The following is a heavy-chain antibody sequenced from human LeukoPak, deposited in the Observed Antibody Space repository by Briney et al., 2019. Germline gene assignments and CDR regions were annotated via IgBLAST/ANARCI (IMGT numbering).Heavy chain of an antibody. CDR2: INPNSGGT. Sequence: GASVKVSCKASGYTFTGYYMHWVRQAPGQGLEWMGWINPNSGGTNYAQKFQGRVTMTRDTSISTAYMELSRLRSDDTAVYYCAGINSGYDDYFDYWGQGTLVTVSS. J-gene: IGHJ4*02. D-gene: IGHD5-12*01. CDR3: AGINSGYDDYFDY. CDR1: GYTFTGYY. V-gene: IGHV1-2*02.